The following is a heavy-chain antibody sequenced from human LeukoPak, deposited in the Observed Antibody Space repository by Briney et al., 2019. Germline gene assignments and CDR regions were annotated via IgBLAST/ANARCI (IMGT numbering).Heavy chain of an antibody. V-gene: IGHV1-69*13. CDR1: GGTFSSYA. Sequence: SVKVSCKASGGTFSSYAISWVRQAPGQGLEWMGGIISIFGTANYAQKFQGRVTITADESTSTAYMELSSLRSEDTAVYYCARAGSRWGYSSNWFDPWGQGTLVTVSS. CDR2: IISIFGTA. CDR3: ARAGSRWGYSSNWFDP. D-gene: IGHD6-13*01. J-gene: IGHJ5*02.